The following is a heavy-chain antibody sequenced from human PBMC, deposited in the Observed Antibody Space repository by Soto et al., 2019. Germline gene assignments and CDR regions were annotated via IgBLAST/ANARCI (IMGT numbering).Heavy chain of an antibody. J-gene: IGHJ4*02. D-gene: IGHD3-22*01. CDR1: GGTFSSYA. Sequence: SVKVSCKASGGTFSSYAISWVRQAPGQGLEWMGGIIPIFGTANYAQKFQGRVTITADESTSTAYMELSSLRSEDTAVYYCARSYDSSGQFDYWGQGTLVTVSS. V-gene: IGHV1-69*13. CDR2: IIPIFGTA. CDR3: ARSYDSSGQFDY.